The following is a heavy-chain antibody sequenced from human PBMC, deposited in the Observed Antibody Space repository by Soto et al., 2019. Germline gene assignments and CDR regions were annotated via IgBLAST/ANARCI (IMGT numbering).Heavy chain of an antibody. J-gene: IGHJ4*02. CDR3: ARDGDVNTGFGKDY. Sequence: GGSLRRSCAASGFTFSSYGMHWVHQAPGKGLEWVAFIWHDGGNKFYAESVKGRFTISRDNSKNTLYLQMTSLSAEDTAMYYCARDGDVNTGFGKDYWGQGTLVTVSS. V-gene: IGHV3-33*01. D-gene: IGHD3-16*01. CDR1: GFTFSSYG. CDR2: IWHDGGNK.